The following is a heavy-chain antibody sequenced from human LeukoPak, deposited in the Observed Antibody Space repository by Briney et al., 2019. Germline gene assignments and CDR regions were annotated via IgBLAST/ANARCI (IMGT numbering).Heavy chain of an antibody. V-gene: IGHV3-20*04. CDR1: GFTFDDYG. Sequence: GGSLRLSCTAAGFTFDDYGMSWVRQIPGKGLEWVAGITWNGGSTDYAVSVRGRFTISRDNAKKSVYLQMNSLRAEDTALYYCTKDYYGSGSYRAKCFDYWGQGTLVTVSS. CDR2: ITWNGGST. D-gene: IGHD3-10*01. CDR3: TKDYYGSGSYRAKCFDY. J-gene: IGHJ4*02.